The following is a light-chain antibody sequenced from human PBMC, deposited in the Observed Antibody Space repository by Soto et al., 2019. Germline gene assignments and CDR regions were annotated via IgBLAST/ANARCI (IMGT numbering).Light chain of an antibody. V-gene: IGKV3-20*01. CDR2: HAS. J-gene: IGKJ4*01. CDR1: QSISSSY. Sequence: ENVLTQSPGTLSLSPGERATLSCRASQSISSSYLAWYQQKPGQTPRLLIYHASNRATGIPDRFSGSGSGNDFTLTISRLEPEDFDVYYCQQYGDSLLTFGGGTKVEIK. CDR3: QQYGDSLLT.